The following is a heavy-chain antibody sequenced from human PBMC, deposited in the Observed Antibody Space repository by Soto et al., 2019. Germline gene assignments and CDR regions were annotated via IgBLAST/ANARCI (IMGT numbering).Heavy chain of an antibody. J-gene: IGHJ4*02. CDR1: GLRFTSYS. CDR3: XXXXXXXXXXD. Sequence: QVQLVESGGGVVQPGRSLRLSCAASGLRFTSYSMHWVRQAPGKGLEWVAVISYDGNNAYYADSVKGRFTVSRDNSXXXXXXXXXXXXXXXXXXXXXXXXXXXXXXXDWGQGTLVT. V-gene: IGHV3-30-3*01. CDR2: ISYDGNNA.